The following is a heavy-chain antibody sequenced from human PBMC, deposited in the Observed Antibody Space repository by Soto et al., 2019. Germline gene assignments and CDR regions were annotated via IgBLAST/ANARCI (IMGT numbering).Heavy chain of an antibody. CDR3: ARRRDVFFDS. Sequence: QLHLQESGPGLVKPSETLSLSCTVTGGSMSSSASYWGWIRQPPGKGLEWIASMYYSGSTYYNPSLKSRVAMSVDPSTNQFSLRLSSVTAADTAVYYCARRRDVFFDSWGQGTLVTVS. J-gene: IGHJ4*02. V-gene: IGHV4-39*01. CDR1: GGSMSSSASY. CDR2: MYYSGST.